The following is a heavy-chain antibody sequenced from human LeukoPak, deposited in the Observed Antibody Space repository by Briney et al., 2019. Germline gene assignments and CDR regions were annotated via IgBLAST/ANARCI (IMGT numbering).Heavy chain of an antibody. CDR3: ARGFSFRSDPWFDP. V-gene: IGHV4-30-2*01. D-gene: IGHD6-25*01. CDR2: LSHSGNT. Sequence: TSETLSLTCAVSIGSISSGGYFCRWIRQPPAEVLQRIGFLSHSGNTFYNPSLKSRVTISVDRSKHQYSLKLSSAAAADTAGYYCARGFSFRSDPWFDPWGKETLDSVST. J-gene: IGHJ5*02. CDR1: IGSISSGGYF.